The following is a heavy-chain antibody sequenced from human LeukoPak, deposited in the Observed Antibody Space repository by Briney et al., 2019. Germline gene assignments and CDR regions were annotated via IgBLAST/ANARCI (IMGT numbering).Heavy chain of an antibody. J-gene: IGHJ4*02. D-gene: IGHD6-13*01. Sequence: EASVKVSCKASGGTISSYAISWVRQAPGQGLEWMGRIIPILGIANYAQKFQGRVTITADKSTSTAYMELSSLRSEDTAVYYCARLYSSSWKTNDYWGQGTLVTVSS. CDR3: ARLYSSSWKTNDY. CDR1: GGTISSYA. V-gene: IGHV1-69*04. CDR2: IIPILGIA.